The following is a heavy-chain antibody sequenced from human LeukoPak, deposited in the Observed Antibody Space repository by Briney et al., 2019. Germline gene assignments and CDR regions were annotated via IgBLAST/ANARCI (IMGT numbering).Heavy chain of an antibody. CDR2: KSYDGSNK. J-gene: IGHJ3*02. V-gene: IGHV3-30*18. CDR1: GFTFSRND. CDR3: AKLSTGPFDI. Sequence: GGSLRLSCAASGFTFSRNDMHWVRQAPGKGLEWAALKSYDGSNKFYVDSVKGRFTTCRDNSNNTLSLQMSSLRTEDAAVHCCAKLSTGPFDIWGQGTMVTVSS. D-gene: IGHD2-2*01.